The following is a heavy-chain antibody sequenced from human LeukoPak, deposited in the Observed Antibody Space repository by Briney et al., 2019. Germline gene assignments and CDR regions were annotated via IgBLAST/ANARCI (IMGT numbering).Heavy chain of an antibody. V-gene: IGHV3-23*01. D-gene: IGHD4-17*01. J-gene: IGHJ6*02. Sequence: PGGSQRLSCVVSGFTVSNNYMKWVRQAPGKGLEWVSAISGSGGSTYYADSVKGRFTISRDNSKNTLYLQMNSLRAEDTAVYYCAKRTTVTTYYYGMDVWGQGTTVIVSS. CDR2: ISGSGGST. CDR3: AKRTTVTTYYYGMDV. CDR1: GFTVSNNY.